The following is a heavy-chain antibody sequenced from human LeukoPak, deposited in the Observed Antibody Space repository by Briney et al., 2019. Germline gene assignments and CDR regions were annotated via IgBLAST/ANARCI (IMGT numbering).Heavy chain of an antibody. Sequence: SETLSLTCTVSGYSISSGYYWGWIRQPPGKGLEWIGSIYHSGSTYYNPSLKSRVTISVDTSKNQFSLKLSSVTAADTAVYYCARENAYSSSWQNAFDIWGQGAMVTVSS. D-gene: IGHD6-13*01. CDR2: IYHSGST. CDR3: ARENAYSSSWQNAFDI. J-gene: IGHJ3*02. V-gene: IGHV4-38-2*02. CDR1: GYSISSGYY.